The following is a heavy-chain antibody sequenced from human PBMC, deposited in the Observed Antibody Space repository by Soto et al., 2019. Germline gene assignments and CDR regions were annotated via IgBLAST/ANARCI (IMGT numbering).Heavy chain of an antibody. CDR3: ARDRVAGTYDY. D-gene: IGHD6-19*01. Sequence: ASVKVSCKASGYTFTSYYMHWVRQAPGQGLEWMGIINPSGGSTSYAQKFQGRVTTTRDTSTSTVYMELSSLRSEDTAVYYCARDRVAGTYDYWGQGTLVTVSS. V-gene: IGHV1-46*01. CDR2: INPSGGST. J-gene: IGHJ4*02. CDR1: GYTFTSYY.